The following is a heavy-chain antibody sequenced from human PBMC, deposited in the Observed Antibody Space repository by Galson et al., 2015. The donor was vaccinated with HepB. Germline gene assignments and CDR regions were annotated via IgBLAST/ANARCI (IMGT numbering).Heavy chain of an antibody. CDR3: ASSDVGATSYYMDV. J-gene: IGHJ6*03. CDR1: GLTVSSNY. D-gene: IGHD1-26*01. V-gene: IGHV3-53*01. CDR2: IYSGGST. Sequence: LRLSCAASGLTVSSNYMSWVRQAPGKGLERVSVIYSGGSTYYADSVKGRFTISRDNSKNTLYLQMNSLRAEDTAVYYCASSDVGATSYYMDVWGKGTTVTVSS.